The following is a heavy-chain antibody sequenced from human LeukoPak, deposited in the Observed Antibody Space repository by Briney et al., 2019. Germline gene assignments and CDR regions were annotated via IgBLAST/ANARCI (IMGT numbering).Heavy chain of an antibody. CDR3: ARSPRTLISNWFDP. J-gene: IGHJ5*02. D-gene: IGHD1-14*01. CDR1: GYTFTGYY. CDR2: INPNSGGT. V-gene: IGHV1-2*02. Sequence: GASVKVSCKASGYTFTGYYMHWVRQAPGQGLEWVGWINPNSGGTNYAQKFQGRVTMTRDTSISTAYMELSRLRSDDTAVYYCARSPRTLISNWFDPWGQGTLVTVSS.